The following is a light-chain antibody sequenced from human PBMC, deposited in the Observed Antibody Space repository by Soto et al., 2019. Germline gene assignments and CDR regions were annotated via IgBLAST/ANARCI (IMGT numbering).Light chain of an antibody. CDR2: DVS. CDR3: SSYSSTSTRRL. V-gene: IGLV2-14*01. CDR1: NRDVGRYNY. J-gene: IGLJ1*01. Sequence: SLLAPPASLSGAPWQLVTISLPGNNRDVGRYNYVSWYQQHPGKAPKLIIYDVSNRPSGVSNRFSGSKSGNTASLTISGLQAEDEAGCSSYSSTSTRRLFGAGTKVTVL.